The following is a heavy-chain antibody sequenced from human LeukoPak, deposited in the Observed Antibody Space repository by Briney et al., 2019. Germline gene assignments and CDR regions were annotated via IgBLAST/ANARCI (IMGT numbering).Heavy chain of an antibody. CDR3: ARLPYCSGGSCYPGSDAFDI. D-gene: IGHD2-15*01. CDR2: IYYSRTT. V-gene: IGHV4-31*02. CDR1: GGSFSSGAYY. Sequence: SQTLSLTCTVSGGSFSSGAYYWSWIRQHPGKGLEWIGYIYYSRTTYYNPSLKSRVTISVDTSKNQFSLKLSSVTAADTAVYHCARLPYCSGGSCYPGSDAFDIWGQGTMVTVSS. J-gene: IGHJ3*02.